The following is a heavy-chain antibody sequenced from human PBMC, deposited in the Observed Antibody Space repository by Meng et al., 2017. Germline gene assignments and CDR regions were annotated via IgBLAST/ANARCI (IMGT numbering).Heavy chain of an antibody. Sequence: GGSLRLSCAASGFTFNTFPMTWVRQAPGKGLEWVSSISGSGFDTSYADSVEGRFTISRDNSKNTVYLQMNSLRAEDTAVYYCAKSNSSGWYQYFDYWGQGTLVTVSS. J-gene: IGHJ4*02. CDR3: AKSNSSGWYQYFDY. CDR2: ISGSGFDT. V-gene: IGHV3-23*01. CDR1: GFTFNTFP. D-gene: IGHD6-19*01.